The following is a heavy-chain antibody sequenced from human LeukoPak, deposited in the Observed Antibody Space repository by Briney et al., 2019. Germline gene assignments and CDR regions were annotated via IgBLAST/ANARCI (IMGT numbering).Heavy chain of an antibody. Sequence: GGSLRLSCVASGFTFSSYGMHWVRQAPGKGLEWVAFVRYDGSNRYYADSVKSRFTISRDNSKNTPYLQMNSLRAEDTAVYYCAKWGWGFANDLPIWGQGTMVTVSS. D-gene: IGHD4/OR15-4a*01. J-gene: IGHJ3*02. V-gene: IGHV3-30*02. CDR3: AKWGWGFANDLPI. CDR2: VRYDGSNR. CDR1: GFTFSSYG.